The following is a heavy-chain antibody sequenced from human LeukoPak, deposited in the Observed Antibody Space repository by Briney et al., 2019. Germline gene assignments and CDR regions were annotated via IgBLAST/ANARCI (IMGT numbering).Heavy chain of an antibody. V-gene: IGHV3-30*18. CDR3: AKDWDMVRDYFDY. J-gene: IGHJ4*02. D-gene: IGHD3-10*01. CDR1: GFTFSSYG. Sequence: PGGSLRLSCAASGFTFSSYGMHWVRQAPGKGLEWVAVISYDGSNKYYADSVKGRFTISRDNSKNTLYLQMNSLRAEDTAVYYCAKDWDMVRDYFDYWGQGTLVTVSS. CDR2: ISYDGSNK.